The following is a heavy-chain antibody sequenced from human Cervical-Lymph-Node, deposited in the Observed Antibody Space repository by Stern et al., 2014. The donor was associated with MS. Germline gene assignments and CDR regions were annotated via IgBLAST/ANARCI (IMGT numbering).Heavy chain of an antibody. CDR2: ISSDGRNK. J-gene: IGHJ4*02. CDR3: ARDVSHYFDY. Sequence: QVHLVESGGGVVQPGRSLRLSCAASGFTFSSYAMHWVRPAPGKGLEWAAVISSDGRNKYYADSVKGRFTISRDNSKNTLYLQMNSLRAEDTAVYYCARDVSHYFDYWGQGTLVTVSA. V-gene: IGHV3-30*01. CDR1: GFTFSSYA. D-gene: IGHD5/OR15-5a*01.